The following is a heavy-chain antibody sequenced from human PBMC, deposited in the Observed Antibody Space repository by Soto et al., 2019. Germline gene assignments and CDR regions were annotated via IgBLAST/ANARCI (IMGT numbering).Heavy chain of an antibody. V-gene: IGHV3-30-3*01. CDR3: ARDRGYSFDY. Sequence: GGSLRLSCAASGFTFSSYAMHWVRQAPGKGLEWVAVISYDGSNKYYADSVKGRFTISRDNSKNTLYLQMNSLRAEDTAVYYCARDRGYSFDYWGQGTLVTVSS. J-gene: IGHJ4*02. CDR1: GFTFSSYA. CDR2: ISYDGSNK. D-gene: IGHD5-18*01.